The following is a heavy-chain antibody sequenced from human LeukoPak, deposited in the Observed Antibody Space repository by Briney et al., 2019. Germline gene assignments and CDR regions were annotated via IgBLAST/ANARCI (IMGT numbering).Heavy chain of an antibody. CDR3: ARVGCSSTSCYTPYYFDY. V-gene: IGHV3-48*03. Sequence: GGSLRLSCAASGFTFSSYEVNWVRQAPGKGLEWVSYISSSGSTIYYADSVKGRFTISRDNAKNSLYLQMNSLRAEDTAVYYCARVGCSSTSCYTPYYFDYWGQGTLVTVSS. CDR2: ISSSGSTI. CDR1: GFTFSSYE. J-gene: IGHJ4*02. D-gene: IGHD2-2*02.